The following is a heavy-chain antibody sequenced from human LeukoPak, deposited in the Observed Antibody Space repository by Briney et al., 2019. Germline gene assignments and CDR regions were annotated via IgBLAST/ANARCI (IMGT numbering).Heavy chain of an antibody. J-gene: IGHJ1*01. D-gene: IGHD3-22*01. CDR3: ARAPSAIGGYSPEYFRH. CDR2: IKGDGST. CDR1: GFTFSSYW. Sequence: GGSLRLSCSASGFTFSSYWMHWVRQAPGKGLVWVSRIKGDGSTNYAGAAKGRFSSSRDNATNTLSLQMNSLRAEDTGVYYCARAPSAIGGYSPEYFRHWGQGPLVTVSS. V-gene: IGHV3-74*01.